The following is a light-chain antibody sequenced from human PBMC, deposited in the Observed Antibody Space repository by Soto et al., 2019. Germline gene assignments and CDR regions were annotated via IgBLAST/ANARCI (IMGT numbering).Light chain of an antibody. CDR1: SSDVGGYNY. Sequence: QSVLTQPPSASGSPGQSVTISCTGTSSDVGGYNYVSWYQKHTGQAPKLMIYEVSKRPSGVPDRFSGAKSGNTASLTVSGLQAEYESDYYCSSYAGSNNVVFGGGTKLTVL. CDR3: SSYAGSNNVV. V-gene: IGLV2-8*01. CDR2: EVS. J-gene: IGLJ2*01.